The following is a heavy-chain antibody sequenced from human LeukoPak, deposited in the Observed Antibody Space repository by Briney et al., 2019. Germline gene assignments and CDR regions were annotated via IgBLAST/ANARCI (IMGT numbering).Heavy chain of an antibody. V-gene: IGHV4-59*01. CDR1: GGSISSYY. CDR2: IYYSGST. J-gene: IGHJ5*02. Sequence: SETLSLTCTVSGGSISSYYWNWIRQPPGKGLEWIGYIYYSGSTTYSPSLKSRVTISVDTSKNQFSLKLSSVTAADTALYYCARDYAGTSRSRFDPWGQGTLVTVSS. D-gene: IGHD4-23*01. CDR3: ARDYAGTSRSRFDP.